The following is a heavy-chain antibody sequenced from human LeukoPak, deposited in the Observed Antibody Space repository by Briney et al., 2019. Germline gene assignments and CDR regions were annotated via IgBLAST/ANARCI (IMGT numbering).Heavy chain of an antibody. CDR2: IIPIFGTA. CDR3: ATYYDFWSGLRGYYYYGMDV. J-gene: IGHJ6*02. CDR1: GYTFTSYG. Sequence: GASVKVSCKASGYTFTSYGISWVRQAPGQGLEWMGGIIPIFGTANYAQKFQGRVTITADESTSTAYMELSSLRSEDTAVYYCATYYDFWSGLRGYYYYGMDVWGQGTTVTVSS. V-gene: IGHV1-69*13. D-gene: IGHD3-3*01.